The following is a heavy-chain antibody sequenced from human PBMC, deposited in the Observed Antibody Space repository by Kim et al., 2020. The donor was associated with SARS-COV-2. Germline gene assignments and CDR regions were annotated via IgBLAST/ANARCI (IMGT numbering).Heavy chain of an antibody. J-gene: IGHJ3*02. V-gene: IGHV3-53*01. D-gene: IGHD5-12*01. CDR1: GFTVSSNY. CDR2: IYSGGIT. Sequence: GGSLILSCAASGFTVSSNYMSWVRQAPGKGLEWVSVIYSGGITYYADSVKGRLTISRDNSKNTLYLQMNSLRAEDTAVYYCARRMATTHALDIWGQGTMVTVSS. CDR3: ARRMATTHALDI.